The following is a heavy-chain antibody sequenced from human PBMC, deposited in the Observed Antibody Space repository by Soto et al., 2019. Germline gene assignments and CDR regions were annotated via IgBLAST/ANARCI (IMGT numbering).Heavy chain of an antibody. D-gene: IGHD3-10*01. CDR2: IYYTGNT. Sequence: SETLSLTCTFSGGSISSGGYYWSWIRQHPGKGLEWIGYIYYTGNTYYNPSLRSRVTISEDTSKNQFSLKLSSVTAADTAVYYCARGEASMVRGVSNWFDPWGQGTLVTVSS. J-gene: IGHJ5*02. CDR1: GGSISSGGYY. CDR3: ARGEASMVRGVSNWFDP. V-gene: IGHV4-31*03.